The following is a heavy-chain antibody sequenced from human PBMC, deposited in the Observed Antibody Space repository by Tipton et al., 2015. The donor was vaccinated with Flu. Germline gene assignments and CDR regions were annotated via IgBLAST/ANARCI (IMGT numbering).Heavy chain of an antibody. Sequence: LRLSCTVSGGSISSGGHYWSWIRQHPGKGLEWIGYVYYSGSTYYNPSLKSRVTISVDTSKNQFSLKLSSVTAADTAVYYCVRDAYGTDAFEIWGQGTKVTVSS. J-gene: IGHJ3*02. CDR1: GGSISSGGHY. D-gene: IGHD4-17*01. V-gene: IGHV4-31*03. CDR2: VYYSGST. CDR3: VRDAYGTDAFEI.